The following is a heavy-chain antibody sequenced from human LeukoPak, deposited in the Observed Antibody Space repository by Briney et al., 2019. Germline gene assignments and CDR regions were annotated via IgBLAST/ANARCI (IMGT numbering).Heavy chain of an antibody. CDR2: IHWNGGSA. Sequence: GGSLRLSCAASGFTFDDYGMSWVRQAPGTGLEWVSDIHWNGGSAGYADSVKGRFTISRDNAKNSLYLQMDSLRAEDTALYYCARGDSSSSQFDHWGQGTLVTVSS. D-gene: IGHD6-6*01. CDR1: GFTFDDYG. CDR3: ARGDSSSSQFDH. J-gene: IGHJ4*02. V-gene: IGHV3-20*04.